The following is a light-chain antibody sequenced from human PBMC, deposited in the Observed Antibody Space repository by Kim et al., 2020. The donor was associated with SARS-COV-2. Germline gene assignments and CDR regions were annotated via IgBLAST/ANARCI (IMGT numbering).Light chain of an antibody. V-gene: IGKV1-39*01. J-gene: IGKJ5*01. CDR1: QNIKNY. CDR2: ASS. CDR3: QESYNTPFVT. Sequence: SVGDRVTITCRASQNIKNYLNWYQQKPGKAPKCLIYASSSLQSGVPSRFSGSGSGTEFTLTISSLQPEDFATYYCQESYNTPFVTFGQGTRLEIK.